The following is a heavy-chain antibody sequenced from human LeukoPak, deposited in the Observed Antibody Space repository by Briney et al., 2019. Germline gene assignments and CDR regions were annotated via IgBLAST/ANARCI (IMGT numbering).Heavy chain of an antibody. V-gene: IGHV4-59*01. J-gene: IGHJ4*02. Sequence: SETLSLTCTVSGGSISSYYWSWIRQPPGKGLEWIGYICYSGSTNYNPSLKSRVTISVDTSKNQFSLKLSSVTAADTAVYYCAREDPLTGAIDYWGQGTLVTVSS. CDR3: AREDPLTGAIDY. CDR2: ICYSGST. D-gene: IGHD3-9*01. CDR1: GGSISSYY.